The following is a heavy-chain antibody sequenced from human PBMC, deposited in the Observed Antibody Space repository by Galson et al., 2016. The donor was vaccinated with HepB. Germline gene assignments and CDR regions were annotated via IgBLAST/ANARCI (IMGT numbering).Heavy chain of an antibody. CDR2: IYHSGTT. Sequence: ETLSLTCAVSGGSISRSNWRSWVRQIPGKGLEWIGQIYHSGTTNYNPSPKSRVTISVDKSNNQFSLNLRSVTAADTAVYYCASYYDNDYWYFDLWGRGTLVTVSS. CDR1: GGSISRSNW. CDR3: ASYYDNDYWYFDL. D-gene: IGHD3-22*01. V-gene: IGHV4-4*02. J-gene: IGHJ2*01.